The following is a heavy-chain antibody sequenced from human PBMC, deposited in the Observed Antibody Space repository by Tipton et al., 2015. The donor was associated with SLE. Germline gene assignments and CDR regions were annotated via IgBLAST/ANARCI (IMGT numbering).Heavy chain of an antibody. D-gene: IGHD6-19*01. CDR3: AKEGEESSGREYFEY. V-gene: IGHV3-23*01. J-gene: IGHJ4*02. CDR2: INGDDSSS. Sequence: SLRLSCVASGFMFSNYAMHWVRQAPGKGLVWVSRINGDDSSSHYADSVKGRFTISRDNSKSTVYLQMSSLRLEDTAIYYCAKEGEESSGREYFEYWGQGALVTVSS. CDR1: GFMFSNYA.